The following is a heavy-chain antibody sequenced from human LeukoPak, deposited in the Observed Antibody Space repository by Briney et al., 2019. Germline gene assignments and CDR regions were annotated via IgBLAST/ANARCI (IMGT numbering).Heavy chain of an antibody. CDR2: IIPIFGTA. CDR1: GGTLSSYA. V-gene: IGHV1-69*05. J-gene: IGHJ5*02. CDR3: AREWELLAYNWFDP. Sequence: ASVKVSCKASGGTLSSYAISWVRQAPGQGLEWMGGIIPIFGTANYAQKFQGRVTITTDESTSTAYMELSSLRSEDTAVYYCAREWELLAYNWFDPWGQGTLVTVSS. D-gene: IGHD1-26*01.